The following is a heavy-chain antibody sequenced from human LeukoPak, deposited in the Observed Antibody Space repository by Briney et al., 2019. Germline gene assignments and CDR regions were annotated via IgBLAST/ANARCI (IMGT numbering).Heavy chain of an antibody. Sequence: PSETLSLTCAVYGGSFSGYYWSWIRQPPGKRLEWIGEISHSGSTNYNPSHKSRVTISVDTSKNQFSLKLSSVTAADTAVYFCARGPLSKAVYYYDSSGLNYWGQRTVVTVSP. CDR2: ISHSGST. D-gene: IGHD3-22*01. CDR3: ARGPLSKAVYYYDSSGLNY. CDR1: GGSFSGYY. V-gene: IGHV4-34*01. J-gene: IGHJ4*02.